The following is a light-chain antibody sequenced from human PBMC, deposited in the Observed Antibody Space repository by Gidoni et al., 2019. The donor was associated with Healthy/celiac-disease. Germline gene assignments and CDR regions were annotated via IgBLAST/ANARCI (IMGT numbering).Light chain of an antibody. CDR3: QQYNTYWT. V-gene: IGKV1-5*03. Sequence: DIHMTQSPSTLSASVGDRVTIACRASQSISTWLAWYQQKPGKAPKLLISQASSLEGGVPSRFSGSGSGTEFTLTISSLQPDDFATYYCQQYNTYWTFXXXTKVEIK. CDR1: QSISTW. J-gene: IGKJ1*01. CDR2: QAS.